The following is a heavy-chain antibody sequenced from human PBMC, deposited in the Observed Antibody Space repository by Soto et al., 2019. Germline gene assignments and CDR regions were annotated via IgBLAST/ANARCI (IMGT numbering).Heavy chain of an antibody. D-gene: IGHD4-17*01. CDR2: ISYDGSNK. J-gene: IGHJ4*02. CDR1: GFTFSSYA. Sequence: GGSLRLSCAASGFTFSSYAMHWVRQAPGKGPEWVAVISYDGSNKYYADSVKGRFTISRDNSKNTLYLQMNSLRAEDTAVYYCAREGGDYGSFWGQGTLVTVSS. CDR3: AREGGDYGSF. V-gene: IGHV3-30-3*01.